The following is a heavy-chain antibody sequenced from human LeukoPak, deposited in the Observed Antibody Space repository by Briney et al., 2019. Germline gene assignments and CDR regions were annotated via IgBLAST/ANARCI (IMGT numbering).Heavy chain of an antibody. CDR3: ARVANWNPAGV. CDR1: GGSISSYY. V-gene: IGHV4-4*07. CDR2: IYTSGST. D-gene: IGHD1-1*01. Sequence: ASETLSLTCTVSGGSISSYYWSWIRQPAGKGLEWIGRIYTSGSTNYNPSLKSRVTMSVDTSKNQFSLKLSSVTAADTAAYYCARVANWNPAGVWGKGTTVTVSS. J-gene: IGHJ6*04.